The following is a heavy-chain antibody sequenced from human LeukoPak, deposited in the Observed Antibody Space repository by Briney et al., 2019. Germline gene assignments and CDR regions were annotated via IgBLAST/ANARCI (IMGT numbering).Heavy chain of an antibody. Sequence: GESLRLSCAASGFTFSTYNMNWVRQAPGKGLEWVSFISTSSSYIYYADSVKGRFTISRDNAKNSLFLQMNSLSAEDTAVYYCARVVGITKRYYFDYWGQGTLVTVSS. CDR2: ISTSSSYI. CDR3: ARVVGITKRYYFDY. J-gene: IGHJ4*02. CDR1: GFTFSTYN. V-gene: IGHV3-21*01. D-gene: IGHD1-26*01.